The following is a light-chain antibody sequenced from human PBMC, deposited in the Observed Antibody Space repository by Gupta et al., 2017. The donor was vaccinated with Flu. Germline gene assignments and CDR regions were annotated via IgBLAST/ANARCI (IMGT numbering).Light chain of an antibody. V-gene: IGKV3-11*01. CDR3: PQRSNWPPSS. CDR1: QSVSSY. Sequence: EIVLTQSPATLSLSPGERATLSCRASQSVSSYLAWYQQKPGQAPRLLIYDASNRATGIPARFSGSGSGTDXTLTISXLEPEDFAVYYCPQRSNWPPSSLGXGTKLEIK. J-gene: IGKJ2*03. CDR2: DAS.